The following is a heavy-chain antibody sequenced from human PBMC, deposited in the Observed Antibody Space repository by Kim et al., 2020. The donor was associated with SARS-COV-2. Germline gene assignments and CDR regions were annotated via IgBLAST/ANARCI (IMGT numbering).Heavy chain of an antibody. D-gene: IGHD3-10*01. J-gene: IGHJ6*02. V-gene: IGHV4-61*02. CDR2: IYTSGST. CDR1: GGSISSGSYY. CDR3: ARESIDYYGSGSYYNVNHYYYYCGMDV. Sequence: SETLSLTCTVSGGSISSGSYYWSWIRQPAGKGLEWIGRIYTSGSTNYNPSLKSRVTISVDTSKNQFSLKLSSVTAADTAVYYCARESIDYYGSGSYYNVNHYYYYCGMDVWGQGTTVTVSS.